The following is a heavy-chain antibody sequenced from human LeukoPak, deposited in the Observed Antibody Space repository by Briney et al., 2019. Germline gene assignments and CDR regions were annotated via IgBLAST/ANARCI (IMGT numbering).Heavy chain of an antibody. V-gene: IGHV1-2*02. CDR2: INPNTGDT. CDR1: GYTFTGYY. J-gene: IGHJ4*02. D-gene: IGHD2-8*01. CDR3: ARPPATMVYPMGGY. Sequence: ASVKVSCKASGYTFTGYYMHWVRQAPGQGLEWMGWINPNTGDTNYAQKFQGRVAMTGDSSISTAYMELSRLRSDDTAVYYCARPPATMVYPMGGYWGQGTWSPSPQ.